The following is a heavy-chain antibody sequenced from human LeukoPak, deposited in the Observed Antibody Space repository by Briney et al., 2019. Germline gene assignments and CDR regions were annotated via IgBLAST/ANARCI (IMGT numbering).Heavy chain of an antibody. D-gene: IGHD6-19*01. CDR1: GDRVSSNSAA. CDR3: ARAPGQWLAYFDY. CDR2: TYYRSKWYN. Sequence: SQTLSLTCAISGDRVSSNSAAWSWISQSPSRGLGWMGRTYYRSKWYNDYAVSVESRITINPATSKNQFSLQLDSVTPEDTAVYYCARAPGQWLAYFDYWGQGTLVTVSS. J-gene: IGHJ4*02. V-gene: IGHV6-1*01.